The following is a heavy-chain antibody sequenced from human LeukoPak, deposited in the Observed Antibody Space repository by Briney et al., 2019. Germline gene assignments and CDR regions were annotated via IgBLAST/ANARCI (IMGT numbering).Heavy chain of an antibody. V-gene: IGHV3-23*01. CDR2: ISGSGGST. Sequence: GGSLRLSCAVSGFTFSRYAMSCVRQAPGKGLEWVSAISGSGGSTYYADSVKGRFTISRDNSKNTLYLQMNSLRAEDTAVYYFAKDGVWFGECPPDYWGQGTLVTVSS. CDR1: GFTFSRYA. J-gene: IGHJ4*02. D-gene: IGHD3-10*01. CDR3: AKDGVWFGECPPDY.